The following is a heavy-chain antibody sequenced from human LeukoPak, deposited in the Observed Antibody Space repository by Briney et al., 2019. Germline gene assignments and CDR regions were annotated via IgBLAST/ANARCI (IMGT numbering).Heavy chain of an antibody. D-gene: IGHD1-26*01. V-gene: IGHV3-23*01. CDR2: ISGSGGST. CDR3: TAERGSYYAY. CDR1: GFTFSSYA. J-gene: IGHJ4*02. Sequence: PGGSLRLSCAASGFTFSSYAMSWVRQAPGKGLEWVSAISGSGGSTYYADSVKGRFTISRDNSKNTLYLQMNSLKTEDTAVYYCTAERGSYYAYWGQGTLVTVSS.